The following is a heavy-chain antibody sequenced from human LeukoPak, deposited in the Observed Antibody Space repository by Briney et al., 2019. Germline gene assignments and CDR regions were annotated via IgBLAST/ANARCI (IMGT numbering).Heavy chain of an antibody. D-gene: IGHD6-13*01. Sequence: GGSLRLSCAASGFSVSSSYMSWVRQAPGKGLEGVSVIYGGGSGGSTSYADSVKGRFTISRDNPKNTLYLQMNSLRAEDTAVYYCARIAAAGPLDYWGQGTLVTVSS. CDR3: ARIAAAGPLDY. CDR1: GFSVSSSY. CDR2: IYGGGSGGST. J-gene: IGHJ4*02. V-gene: IGHV3-53*01.